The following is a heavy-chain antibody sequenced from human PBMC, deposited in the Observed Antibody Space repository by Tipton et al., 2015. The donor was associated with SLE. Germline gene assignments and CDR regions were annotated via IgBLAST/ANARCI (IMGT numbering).Heavy chain of an antibody. D-gene: IGHD1-26*01. CDR3: ANLFDSGSYETLGSDYSGMDV. CDR1: GASLTGHN. J-gene: IGHJ6*02. V-gene: IGHV4-34*01. Sequence: TLSLTCAVYGASLTGHNWSWLRQSPRTGLEWIGEMNHSSSTTYNPSLKTRVTMSVDTSKNQCYLKLTSVTAADTAVYYCANLFDSGSYETLGSDYSGMDVWGQGTTVTVSS. CDR2: MNHSSST.